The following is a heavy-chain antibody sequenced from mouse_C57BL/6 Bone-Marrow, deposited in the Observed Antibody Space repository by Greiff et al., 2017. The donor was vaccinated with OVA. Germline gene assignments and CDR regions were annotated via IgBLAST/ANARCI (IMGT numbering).Heavy chain of an antibody. D-gene: IGHD1-1*01. CDR3: TRPYGSSYAMDD. Sequence: VQLQQSGAELVRPGASVTLSCKASGYTFTDYEMHWVKQTPVHGLEWIGAIDPETGGTAYNQKFKGKAILTADKSSSTAYMELRSLTSEDSAVYYCTRPYGSSYAMDDWGQGTSVTVSS. CDR2: IDPETGGT. CDR1: GYTFTDYE. J-gene: IGHJ4*01. V-gene: IGHV1-15*01.